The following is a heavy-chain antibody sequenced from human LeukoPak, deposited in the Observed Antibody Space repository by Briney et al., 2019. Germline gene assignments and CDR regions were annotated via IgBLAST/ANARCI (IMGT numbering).Heavy chain of an antibody. D-gene: IGHD5-18*01. CDR2: INSDGSST. V-gene: IGHV3-74*01. J-gene: IGHJ3*02. Sequence: PGGSLRLSCAASGFTFSSYWMHWVRQAPGKGLVWVSRINSDGSSTSYADSVKGRFTISRDNAKNTLYLQMNSLRAEDTAVYYCAREARGYSYGRHAFDIWGQGTMVTVSS. CDR3: AREARGYSYGRHAFDI. CDR1: GFTFSSYW.